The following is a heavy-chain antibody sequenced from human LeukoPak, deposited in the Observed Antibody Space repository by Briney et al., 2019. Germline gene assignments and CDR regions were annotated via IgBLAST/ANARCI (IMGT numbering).Heavy chain of an antibody. CDR2: IYWDDDK. J-gene: IGHJ3*02. CDR3: AHTSCSGGSCYPLGAFDI. Sequence: SGPTLVNPTQTLTLTCTFSGFSLSTSGVGVGWIPQPPGKALEWLALIYWDDDKRYSPSLKSRLTITKDTSNNHVVLTLTNIDPVDTATYYCAHTSCSGGSCYPLGAFDIWGQGTMVTVSS. V-gene: IGHV2-5*02. D-gene: IGHD2-15*01. CDR1: GFSLSTSGVG.